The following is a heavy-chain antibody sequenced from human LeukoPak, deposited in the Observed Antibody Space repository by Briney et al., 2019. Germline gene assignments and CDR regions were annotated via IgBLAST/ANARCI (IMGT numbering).Heavy chain of an antibody. CDR2: VHPGDSNT. D-gene: IGHD7-27*01. J-gene: IGHJ4*02. CDR1: GYRFTTYW. V-gene: IGHV5-51*01. CDR3: ARHVNWAFDY. Sequence: GESLQISCKASGYRFTTYWIGWLRQMPGKGLEWMGIVHPGDSNTRYSPSFQGQVTISADRSISTAYLQWSSLKASDTAIYYCARHVNWAFDYWGQGALVTVSS.